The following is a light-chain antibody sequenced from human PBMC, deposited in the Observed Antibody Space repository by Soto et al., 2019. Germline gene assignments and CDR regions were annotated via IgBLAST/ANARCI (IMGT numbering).Light chain of an antibody. Sequence: EIVLTQSPATLSLSPGERATLSCRASQSVSSYFAWYQQRPGQAPRLLIYDASNRATGIPARFSGSGSGTDFPLTISSLEPEDFAVYYCQQRANWPLTFGQATRVEIK. CDR2: DAS. CDR1: QSVSSY. V-gene: IGKV3-11*01. J-gene: IGKJ1*01. CDR3: QQRANWPLT.